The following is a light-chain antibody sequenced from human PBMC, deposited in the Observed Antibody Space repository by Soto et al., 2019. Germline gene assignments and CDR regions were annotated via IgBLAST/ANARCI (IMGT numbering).Light chain of an antibody. Sequence: QSVLTQPPSVSGAPGQRVTISCTGTSSNIGAGYDVHWYQQLPGTAPKLLVYGNSNRPSGVPDRFSGSKFGTSASLAITSLQAEDEADFYCQSYDTSLSGSVFGGGTQLTVL. CDR3: QSYDTSLSGSV. CDR2: GNS. V-gene: IGLV1-40*01. J-gene: IGLJ2*01. CDR1: SSNIGAGYD.